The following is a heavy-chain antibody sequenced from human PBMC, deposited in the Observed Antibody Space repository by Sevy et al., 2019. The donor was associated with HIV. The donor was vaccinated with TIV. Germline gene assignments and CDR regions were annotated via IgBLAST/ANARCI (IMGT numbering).Heavy chain of an antibody. D-gene: IGHD6-13*01. V-gene: IGHV1-18*04. J-gene: IGHJ6*02. CDR3: ARDLCFISAAAGSCGMDV. CDR2: ISAYNGNT. CDR1: GYTFTSYG. Sequence: ASVKVSCKASGYTFTSYGISWVRQAPGQGLEWMGWISAYNGNTNYAQKLQGRVTMTTDTSTSTAYMELRSLRSDETAVYYCARDLCFISAAAGSCGMDVWGQGTTVTVSS.